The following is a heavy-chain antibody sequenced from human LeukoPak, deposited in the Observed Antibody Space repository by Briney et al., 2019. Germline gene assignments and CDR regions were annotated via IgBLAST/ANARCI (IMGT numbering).Heavy chain of an antibody. J-gene: IGHJ4*02. CDR1: GGSISSYY. Sequence: SETLSLTCTVSGGSISSYYWSWIRQPPGKGLEWIGYIYDSGSTNYNPSLRSRVTISVDTSKNQFSLKLGSVTAADTAVYYCARGPAGSSGWYAFDHWGQGTLVTVSS. D-gene: IGHD6-19*01. CDR2: IYDSGST. CDR3: ARGPAGSSGWYAFDH. V-gene: IGHV4-59*01.